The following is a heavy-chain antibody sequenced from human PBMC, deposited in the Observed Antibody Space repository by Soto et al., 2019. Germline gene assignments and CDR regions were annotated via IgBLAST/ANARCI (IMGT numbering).Heavy chain of an antibody. CDR2: IYYSGST. CDR1: GGSISSSSYY. V-gene: IGHV4-39*01. J-gene: IGHJ4*02. Sequence: SETLSLTCTVSGGSISSSSYYWGWIRQPPGKGLEWIGSIYYSGSTYYNPSLKSRVTISVDTSKNQFSLKLSSVTAADTAVYYCASRGVVPAAGVDYWGQGTLVTVSS. CDR3: ASRGVVPAAGVDY. D-gene: IGHD2-2*01.